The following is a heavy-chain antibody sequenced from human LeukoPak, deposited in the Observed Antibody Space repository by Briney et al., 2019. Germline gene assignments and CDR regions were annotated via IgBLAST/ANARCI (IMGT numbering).Heavy chain of an antibody. Sequence: ASETLSLTCTVSGGSISSYYWSWIRQSPGKGLEWIGYIYDSVNTNYNPSLESRVTISVDTSKKQFSLKLTSVTAADTAVYYCARVRRYYDSSGYPSRLFDYWGQGTLVTVSS. J-gene: IGHJ4*02. CDR1: GGSISSYY. D-gene: IGHD3-22*01. CDR3: ARVRRYYDSSGYPSRLFDY. CDR2: IYDSVNT. V-gene: IGHV4-59*01.